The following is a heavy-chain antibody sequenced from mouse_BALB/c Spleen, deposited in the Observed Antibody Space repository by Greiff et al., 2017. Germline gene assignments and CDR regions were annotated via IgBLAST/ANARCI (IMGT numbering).Heavy chain of an antibody. J-gene: IGHJ2*01. V-gene: IGHV5-6*01. D-gene: IGHD4-1*01. CDR2: ISSGGSYT. Sequence: EVHLVESGGDLVKPGGSLKLSCAASGFTFSSYGMSWVRQTPDKRLEWVATISSGGSYTYYPDSVKGRFTISRDNAKNTLYLQMSSLKSEDTAMYYCAREDWAYYFDYWGQGTTLTVSS. CDR1: GFTFSSYG. CDR3: AREDWAYYFDY.